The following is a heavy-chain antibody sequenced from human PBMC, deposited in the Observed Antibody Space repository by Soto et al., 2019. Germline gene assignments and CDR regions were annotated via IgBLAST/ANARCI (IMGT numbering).Heavy chain of an antibody. CDR3: ASTPSYGSGSYHRY. CDR2: ISSSSSTI. D-gene: IGHD3-10*01. J-gene: IGHJ4*02. CDR1: GFTFSSYS. Sequence: GSLRLSCAASGFTFSSYSMNWVRQAPGKGLEWVSYISSSSSTIYYADSVKGRFTISRDNAKNSLYLQMNSLRDEDTAVYYCASTPSYGSGSYHRYWGQGTLVTVSS. V-gene: IGHV3-48*02.